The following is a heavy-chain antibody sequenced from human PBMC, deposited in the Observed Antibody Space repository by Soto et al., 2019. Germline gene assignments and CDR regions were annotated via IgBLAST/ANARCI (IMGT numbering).Heavy chain of an antibody. CDR1: GFTFRRYW. CDR3: VRDVAWSFDY. Sequence: EMQLVESGGGLVQPGGSLRLSCSASGFTFRRYWMAWVRQVPGKGLMYVAKINEDGSETYYADSVEGRFTISRDNARNSLYLQMDGLRDEDTAVYHCVRDVAWSFDYWGQGTLVTVS. D-gene: IGHD3-3*01. CDR2: INEDGSET. J-gene: IGHJ4*02. V-gene: IGHV3-7*01.